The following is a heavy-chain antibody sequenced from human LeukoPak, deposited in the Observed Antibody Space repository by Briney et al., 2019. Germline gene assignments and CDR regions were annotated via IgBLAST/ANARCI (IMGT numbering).Heavy chain of an antibody. J-gene: IGHJ4*02. CDR1: GFTFSSYA. D-gene: IGHD3-3*01. CDR2: ISGSGGST. V-gene: IGHV3-23*01. Sequence: GASLRLSCAASGFTFSSYAMSWVRQAPGKVLEWVSAISGSGGSTYYADSVKGRFTISRDNSKNTLYLQMNSLRAEDTAVYYCAKVCITIFGVVDPIDYWGQGTLVTVSS. CDR3: AKVCITIFGVVDPIDY.